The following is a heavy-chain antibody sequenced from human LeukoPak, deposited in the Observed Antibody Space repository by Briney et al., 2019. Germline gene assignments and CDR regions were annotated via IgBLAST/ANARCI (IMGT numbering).Heavy chain of an antibody. D-gene: IGHD3-3*01. CDR2: IIPIFGTA. CDR1: GGTFSSYA. Sequence: ASVKVSCKASGGTFSSYAVSWVRQAPGQGLEWMGGIIPIFGTANYAQKFQGRVTITADESTSTAYMELSSLRSEDTAVYYCARGGAARFPPVDYWGQGTLVTVSS. J-gene: IGHJ4*02. CDR3: ARGGAARFPPVDY. V-gene: IGHV1-69*13.